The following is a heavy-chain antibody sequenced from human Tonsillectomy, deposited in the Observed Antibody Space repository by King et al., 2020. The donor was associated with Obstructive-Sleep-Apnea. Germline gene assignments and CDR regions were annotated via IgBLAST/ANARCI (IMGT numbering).Heavy chain of an antibody. V-gene: IGHV4-38-2*02. J-gene: IGHJ4*02. Sequence: QLQESGPGLVKPSETLSLTCTVSGYSISSGYYWGWIRQPPGKGLEWIGSIYHSGSTYYNPSLKSRVTISVDTSKNQFSLKLSSVTAADTAVYYCARSWELPNYFDYWCQGTLVTVSS. CDR3: ARSWELPNYFDY. D-gene: IGHD1-26*01. CDR2: IYHSGST. CDR1: GYSISSGYY.